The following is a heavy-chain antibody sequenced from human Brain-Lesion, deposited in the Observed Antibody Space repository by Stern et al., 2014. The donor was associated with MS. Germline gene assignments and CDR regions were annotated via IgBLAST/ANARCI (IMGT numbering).Heavy chain of an antibody. V-gene: IGHV1-24*01. Sequence: VQLVESGAAVKKPGASVKVSCKVSGYTLTELSMHWVLQAPRKGLEWMGGFDPEDGETIYAQKFQGRVTMTEDTSTDTAYMELSSLRSEDTAVYYCATLSPGAGGNYYRHFDYWGQGTLVTVSS. CDR2: FDPEDGET. J-gene: IGHJ4*02. CDR3: ATLSPGAGGNYYRHFDY. CDR1: GYTLTELS. D-gene: IGHD1-26*01.